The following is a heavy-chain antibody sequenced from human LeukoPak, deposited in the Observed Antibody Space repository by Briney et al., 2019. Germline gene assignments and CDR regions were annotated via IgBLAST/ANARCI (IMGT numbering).Heavy chain of an antibody. CDR2: IYHSGST. Sequence: SETLSLTCTVSGYSISSGYYWGWIRQPPGKGLEWIGSIYHSGSTYYNPSLKSRVTISVDTSKNQFSLKLSSVTAADTAVYYCARGRGVIITDTKYYYYYMDVWGKGTTVTVSS. CDR1: GYSISSGYY. CDR3: ARGRGVIITDTKYYYYYMDV. J-gene: IGHJ6*03. V-gene: IGHV4-38-2*02. D-gene: IGHD3-10*01.